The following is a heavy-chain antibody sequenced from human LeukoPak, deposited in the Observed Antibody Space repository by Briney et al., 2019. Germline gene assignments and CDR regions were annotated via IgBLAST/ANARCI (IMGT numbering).Heavy chain of an antibody. D-gene: IGHD2-2*01. CDR1: GGSFSGYY. Sequence: SETLSLTRAVYGGSFSGYYWSWIRQPPGKRLEWIGEINHSGSTNYNPSLKSRVTISVDTSKNQFSLKLSSVTAADTAVYYCARPVDGYCSSTSCPYYYYYYMDVWGKGTTVTVSS. V-gene: IGHV4-34*01. J-gene: IGHJ6*03. CDR3: ARPVDGYCSSTSCPYYYYYYMDV. CDR2: INHSGST.